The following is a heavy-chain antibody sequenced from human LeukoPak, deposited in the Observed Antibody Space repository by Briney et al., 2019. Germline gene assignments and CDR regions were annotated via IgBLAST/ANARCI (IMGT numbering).Heavy chain of an antibody. J-gene: IGHJ6*02. D-gene: IGHD3-10*01. Sequence: GGSLRLSCAASGFTFSSYSMNWVRQAPGKGLEWVSSISSSSSCIYYADSVKGRFTISRDNAKNSLYLQMNSLRAEDTAVYYCARGPTRRYYYGSGSYYNVEYYYGMDVWGQGTTVTVSS. CDR2: ISSSSSCI. CDR1: GFTFSSYS. CDR3: ARGPTRRYYYGSGSYYNVEYYYGMDV. V-gene: IGHV3-21*01.